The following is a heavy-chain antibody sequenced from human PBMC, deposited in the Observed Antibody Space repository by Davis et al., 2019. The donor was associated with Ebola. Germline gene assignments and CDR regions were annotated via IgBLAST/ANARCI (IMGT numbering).Heavy chain of an antibody. D-gene: IGHD3-10*01. CDR1: GGTFSSYT. CDR3: ARYPGDMVRGAPYYYYYGMDV. CDR2: IIPILGIA. V-gene: IGHV1-69*02. J-gene: IGHJ6*02. Sequence: SVKVSCKASGGTFSSYTISWVRQAPGQGLEWMGRIIPILGIANYAQKFQGRVTITADKSTSTAYMELSSLRFEDTAVYYCARYPGDMVRGAPYYYYYGMDVWGQGTTVTVSS.